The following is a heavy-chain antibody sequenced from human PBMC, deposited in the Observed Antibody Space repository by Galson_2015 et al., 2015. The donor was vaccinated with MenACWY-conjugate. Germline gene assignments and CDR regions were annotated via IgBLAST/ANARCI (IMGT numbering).Heavy chain of an antibody. Sequence: QSGAEVKQPGESLQISCRGSGSSFPNYWIAWVRQMPGKGLEWVGLIDPVNSNIRYSPSFQGQVTISADESISTAYLQWSSLKASDTATYYCARHPPGGRGMDVWGQGTTVTVSS. J-gene: IGHJ6*02. V-gene: IGHV5-51*01. CDR3: ARHPPGGRGMDV. D-gene: IGHD1-26*01. CDR2: IDPVNSNI. CDR1: GSSFPNYW.